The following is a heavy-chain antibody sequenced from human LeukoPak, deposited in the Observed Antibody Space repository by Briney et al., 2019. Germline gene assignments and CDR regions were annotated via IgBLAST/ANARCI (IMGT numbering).Heavy chain of an antibody. CDR1: GFTFSSYA. D-gene: IGHD4-17*01. CDR2: ISGSGGST. CDR3: AKDSMTTVTTFFFGPYYYYGMDV. V-gene: IGHV3-23*01. Sequence: GGSLRLSCAASGFTFSSYAMSWVRQAPGKGLEWVSAISGSGGSTYYADSVKGRFTISRDNSKNTLYLQMNSLRAEHTAVYYCAKDSMTTVTTFFFGPYYYYGMDVWGQGTTVTVSS. J-gene: IGHJ6*02.